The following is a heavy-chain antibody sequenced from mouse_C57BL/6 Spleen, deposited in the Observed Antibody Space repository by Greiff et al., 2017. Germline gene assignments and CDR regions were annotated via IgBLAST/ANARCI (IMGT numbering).Heavy chain of an antibody. CDR2: IYPGGGYT. CDR3: ARAHYGNFLFDY. CDR1: GYTFTNYW. V-gene: IGHV1-63*01. D-gene: IGHD2-1*01. J-gene: IGHJ2*01. Sequence: QVQLKQSGAELVRPGTSVKMSCKASGYTFTNYWIGWAKQRPGHGLEWIGDIYPGGGYTNYNEKFKGKATLTADKSSSTAYMQFSSLTSEDSAIYYCARAHYGNFLFDYWGQGTTLTVSS.